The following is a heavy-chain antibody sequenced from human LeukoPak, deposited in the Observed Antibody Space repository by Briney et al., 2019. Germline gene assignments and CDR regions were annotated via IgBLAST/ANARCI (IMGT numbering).Heavy chain of an antibody. D-gene: IGHD1-26*01. V-gene: IGHV3-30*04. Sequence: QTGGSLRLSCAASGFTFSSYAMHWVRQAPGKGQEWVAVISYDGSNKYYADSVKGRFTISRDNSKNTLYLQMNSLRAEDTAVYYCARDVSGSYPYWGQGTLVTVSS. CDR3: ARDVSGSYPY. CDR2: ISYDGSNK. J-gene: IGHJ4*02. CDR1: GFTFSSYA.